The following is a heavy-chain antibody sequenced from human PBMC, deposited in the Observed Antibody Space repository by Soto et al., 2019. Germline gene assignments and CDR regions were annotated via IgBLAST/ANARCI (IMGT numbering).Heavy chain of an antibody. CDR2: ISYDGSNK. V-gene: IGHV3-30*03. J-gene: IGHJ4*02. CDR1: GFTFSSYG. Sequence: QVQLVESGGGVVQPGRSLRLSCAASGFTFSSYGMHWVRQAPGKGLEWVAVISYDGSNKYYADSVKGRFTISRDNSKNTLYLQMXXXXXXXXXXXXXXXXXXXXXXXXXXLRHGXXXXFDFWGQGTLVTVSS. D-gene: IGHD2-15*01. CDR3: XXXXXXXXXXXXXLRHGXXXXFDF.